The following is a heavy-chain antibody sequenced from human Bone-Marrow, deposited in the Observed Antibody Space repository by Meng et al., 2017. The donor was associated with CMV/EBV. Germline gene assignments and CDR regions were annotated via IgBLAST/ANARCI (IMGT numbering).Heavy chain of an antibody. CDR1: GYTFTGYY. J-gene: IGHJ3*02. CDR3: ARGRPYDILTVAEAGDAFDI. Sequence: ASVKVSCKASGYTFTGYYMHWVRQAPGQGLEWMGWISAYNGNTNYAQKLQGRVTMTTDTSTSTAYMELRSLRSDDTAVYYCARGRPYDILTVAEAGDAFDIWGQGTMVTVSS. V-gene: IGHV1-18*04. CDR2: ISAYNGNT. D-gene: IGHD3-9*01.